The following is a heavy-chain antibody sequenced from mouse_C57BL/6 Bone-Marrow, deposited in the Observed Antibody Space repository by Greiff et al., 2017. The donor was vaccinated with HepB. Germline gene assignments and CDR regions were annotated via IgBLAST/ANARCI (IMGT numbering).Heavy chain of an antibody. J-gene: IGHJ3*01. CDR1: GFNIKNPY. Sequence: EVQLQQSVAELVRPGASVKLSCTASGFNIKNPYMHWVKQRPEQGLEWIGRIDPANGNTKYAPKFQGKATITADTSSNTAYLQLSSLTSEDTAIYYCARGGFAYWGQGTLVTVSA. CDR2: IDPANGNT. CDR3: ARGGFAY. V-gene: IGHV14-3*01.